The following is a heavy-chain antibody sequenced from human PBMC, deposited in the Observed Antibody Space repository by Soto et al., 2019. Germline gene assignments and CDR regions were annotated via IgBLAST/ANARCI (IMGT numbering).Heavy chain of an antibody. V-gene: IGHV3-23*01. Sequence: GGSLRLSCAASGFTFSSYSMNWVRQAPGKGLEWVSAISGSSSSIYYADSVKGRFTISRDNSKNTLYLQMNSLRAEDTAVYYCAKGNSWSPALVLDIWGQGTMVTVSS. CDR3: AKGNSWSPALVLDI. J-gene: IGHJ3*02. CDR2: ISGSSSSI. D-gene: IGHD1-7*01. CDR1: GFTFSSYS.